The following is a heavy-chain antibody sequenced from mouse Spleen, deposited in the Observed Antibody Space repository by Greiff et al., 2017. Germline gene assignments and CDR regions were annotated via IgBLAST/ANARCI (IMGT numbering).Heavy chain of an antibody. D-gene: IGHD2-3*01. CDR3: ARGYDGYYSTFDV. J-gene: IGHJ1*01. CDR2: IDPANGNT. CDR1: GFNIKDTY. V-gene: IGHV14-3*02. Sequence: EVKLVESGAELVKPGASVKLSCTASGFNIKDTYMHWVKQRPEQGLEWIGRIDPANGNTKYDPKFQGKATITADTSSNTAYLQLSSLTSEDTAVYYCARGYDGYYSTFDVWGAGTTVTVSS.